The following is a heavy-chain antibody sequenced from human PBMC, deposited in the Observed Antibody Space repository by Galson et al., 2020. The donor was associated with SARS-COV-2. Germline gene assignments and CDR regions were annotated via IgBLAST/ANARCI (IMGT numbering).Heavy chain of an antibody. V-gene: IGHV3-21*06. CDR3: AREGSGSTYYIDH. J-gene: IGHJ4*02. CDR1: GFTFGSYV. Sequence: GGSLRLSCAASGFTFGSYVMNWVRQAPGKGLEWVSSISTGSSSLYYADSMKGRFTISRDNAKNSLYLQMNSLRVEDTAVYYCAREGSGSTYYIDHWGQGTLVTVSS. CDR2: ISTGSSSL. D-gene: IGHD1-26*01.